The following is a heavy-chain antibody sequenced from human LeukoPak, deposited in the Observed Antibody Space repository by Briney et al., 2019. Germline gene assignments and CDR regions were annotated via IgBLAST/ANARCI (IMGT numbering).Heavy chain of an antibody. Sequence: SETLSPTCRVSGASINSGSNYWGWIRQPPGKPLEWIGSIYSSGSTYYNPSLKSRVIIMIDTPKNHFSLTLSSVTAADTAVYYCARSDGYGLVGIWGQGTMVTVSS. CDR3: ARSDGYGLVGI. CDR1: GASINSGSNY. CDR2: IYSSGST. J-gene: IGHJ3*02. V-gene: IGHV4-39*07. D-gene: IGHD5-18*01.